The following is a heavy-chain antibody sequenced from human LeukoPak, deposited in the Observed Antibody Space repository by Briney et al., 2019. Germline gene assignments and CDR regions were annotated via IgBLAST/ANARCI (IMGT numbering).Heavy chain of an antibody. Sequence: GGSLRLSCAASGFTFSSYSMNRVRQAPGKGLEWVSSISSSSSYIYYADSVKGRFTISRDNAKNSLYLQMNSLRAEDTAVYYCARDAPGSYHYWGQGTLVTVSS. J-gene: IGHJ4*02. V-gene: IGHV3-21*01. CDR3: ARDAPGSYHY. D-gene: IGHD1-26*01. CDR1: GFTFSSYS. CDR2: ISSSSSYI.